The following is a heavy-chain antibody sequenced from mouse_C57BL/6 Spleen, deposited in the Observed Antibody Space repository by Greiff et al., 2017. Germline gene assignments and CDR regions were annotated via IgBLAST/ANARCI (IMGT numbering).Heavy chain of an antibody. V-gene: IGHV5-9*04. CDR2: ISGGGGNT. Sequence: EVKLMESGGGLVKPGGSLKLSCAASGFTFSSYTMSWVRQTPEKRLEWVATISGGGGNTYYPDSVKGRFTISRDNAKNTLFLQMTSLRSEDTAMYYCARPAYDYDEGYFDVWGTGTTVTVSS. J-gene: IGHJ1*03. CDR1: GFTFSSYT. D-gene: IGHD2-4*01. CDR3: ARPAYDYDEGYFDV.